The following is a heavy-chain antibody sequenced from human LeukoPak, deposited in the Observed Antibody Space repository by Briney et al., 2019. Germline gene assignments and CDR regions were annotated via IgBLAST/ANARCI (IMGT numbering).Heavy chain of an antibody. Sequence: SGPTLVKPTQTLTLTCTFSGFSLSTSGVGVGWIRQPPGKALEWLALIYWNDDERYSPSLKSRLTITKDTSKNQVVLTMTNMDPVDTATYYCAHKEVITLLDYWGQGTLVTVSS. V-gene: IGHV2-5*01. D-gene: IGHD3-22*01. CDR2: IYWNDDE. J-gene: IGHJ4*02. CDR3: AHKEVITLLDY. CDR1: GFSLSTSGVG.